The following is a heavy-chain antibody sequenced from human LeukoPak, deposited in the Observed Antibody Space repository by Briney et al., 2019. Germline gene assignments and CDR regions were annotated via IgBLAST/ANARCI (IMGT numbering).Heavy chain of an antibody. CDR3: VRDSEGICEY. CDR1: GFTFGTFV. V-gene: IGHV3-23*01. CDR2: LACLDASCTE. J-gene: IGHJ4*02. Sequence: TGGSLRLSRAASGFTFGTFVMSWVRQAPGKGLEWVSTLACLDASCTEYYSDSVKGRFSISRDKSKSTLSLQVNSLRVEDTAMYYCVRDSEGICEYWGQGTLVTVSS.